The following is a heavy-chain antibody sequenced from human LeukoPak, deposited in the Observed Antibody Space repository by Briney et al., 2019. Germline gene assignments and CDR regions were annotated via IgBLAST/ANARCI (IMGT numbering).Heavy chain of an antibody. D-gene: IGHD3-10*01. J-gene: IGHJ4*02. Sequence: GGSLRLSCAASGFTFSNYWMSWVRQAPGKGLEWVSNIKQDGSEKYYVGSVKGRFTISRDNAKNSLYLQMNSLRAEDTAVYYCARDRYYGSGSPTSDYWGQGTLVTVSS. CDR1: GFTFSNYW. CDR2: IKQDGSEK. CDR3: ARDRYYGSGSPTSDY. V-gene: IGHV3-7*01.